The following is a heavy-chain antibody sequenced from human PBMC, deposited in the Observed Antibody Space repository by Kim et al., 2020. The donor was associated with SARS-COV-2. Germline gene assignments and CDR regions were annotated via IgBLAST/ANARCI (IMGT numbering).Heavy chain of an antibody. Sequence: GSGGSTYYADSVKGPFTISRDNSKNTLYLQMNSLRAEDTAVYYCAKRLDYWGQGTLVTVSS. CDR3: AKRLDY. J-gene: IGHJ4*02. V-gene: IGHV3-23*01. CDR2: GSGGST.